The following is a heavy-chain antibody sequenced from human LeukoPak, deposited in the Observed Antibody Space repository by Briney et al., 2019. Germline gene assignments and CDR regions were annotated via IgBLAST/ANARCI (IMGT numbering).Heavy chain of an antibody. V-gene: IGHV3-53*01. CDR1: GFTFSDYA. D-gene: IGHD6-13*01. J-gene: IGHJ3*02. CDR3: ARAKQQLDAFDI. CDR2: IYSGGST. Sequence: GGSLRLSCAVSGFTFSDYAMGWVRQAPGKGLEWVSVIYSGGSTYYADSVKGRFTISRDNSKNTLYLQMNSLRAEDTAVYYCARAKQQLDAFDIWGQGTMVTVSS.